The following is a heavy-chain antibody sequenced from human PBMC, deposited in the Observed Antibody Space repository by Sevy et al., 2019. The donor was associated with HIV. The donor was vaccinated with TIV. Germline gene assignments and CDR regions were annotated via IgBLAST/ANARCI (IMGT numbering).Heavy chain of an antibody. Sequence: GGSLRLSCAASGFTFSSYSMNWVRQAPGKGLEWVSSIITINNYIYYADSMKGRLTISSDNTKNSLFLQMNSLRAEDTALYYCARIGGLTDKGMDVWGQGTTVTVSS. D-gene: IGHD6-25*01. V-gene: IGHV3-21*01. CDR3: ARIGGLTDKGMDV. J-gene: IGHJ6*02. CDR1: GFTFSSYS. CDR2: IITINNYI.